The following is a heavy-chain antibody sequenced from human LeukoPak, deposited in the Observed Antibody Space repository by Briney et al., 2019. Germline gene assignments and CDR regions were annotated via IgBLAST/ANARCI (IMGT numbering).Heavy chain of an antibody. CDR2: IIPILGIA. CDR3: ARDLHYYGSGSYYDSNWFDP. D-gene: IGHD3-10*01. V-gene: IGHV1-69*04. CDR1: GGTFSSYA. Sequence: ASVKVSCKASGGTFSSYAISWVRQAPGQGLEWMGRIIPILGIANYAQKFQGRVTIIADKSTSTAYMELSSLRSEDTAVYYWARDLHYYGSGSYYDSNWFDPWGQGTLVTVSS. J-gene: IGHJ5*02.